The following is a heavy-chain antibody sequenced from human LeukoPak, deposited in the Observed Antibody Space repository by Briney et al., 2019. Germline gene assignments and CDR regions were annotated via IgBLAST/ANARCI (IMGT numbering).Heavy chain of an antibody. CDR3: ARLKSYYDSSGYPADGMDV. J-gene: IGHJ6*02. CDR1: GGTFSSYA. D-gene: IGHD3-22*01. CDR2: IIPIFGTA. V-gene: IGHV1-69*13. Sequence: VASVKVSCKASGGTFSSYAISWVRQAPGQGLEWMGGIIPIFGTANYAQKFQGRVTITADESTSTAYMELSSLRSEGTAVYYCARLKSYYDSSGYPADGMDVWGQGTTVTVSS.